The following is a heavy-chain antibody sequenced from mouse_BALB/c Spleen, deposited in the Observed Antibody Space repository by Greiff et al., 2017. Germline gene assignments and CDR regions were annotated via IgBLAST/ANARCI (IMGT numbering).Heavy chain of an antibody. Sequence: VQLKESGPGLVQPSQSLSITCTVSGFSLTSYGVHWVRQSPGKGLEWLGVIWSGGSTDYNAAFISRLSISKDNSKCQVFFKMNSLQADDTAIYYCARSYYGSSSFAYWGQGTLVTVSA. D-gene: IGHD1-1*01. CDR2: IWSGGST. V-gene: IGHV2-4-1*01. J-gene: IGHJ3*01. CDR3: ARSYYGSSSFAY. CDR1: GFSLTSYG.